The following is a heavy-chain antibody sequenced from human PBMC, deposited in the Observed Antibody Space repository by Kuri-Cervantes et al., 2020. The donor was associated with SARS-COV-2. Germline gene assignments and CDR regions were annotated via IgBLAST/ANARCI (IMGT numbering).Heavy chain of an antibody. CDR3: AKPSGNYHDAFDI. Sequence: SETLSLTCAVYGGSFSGYYWSWIRQPPGKGLEWIGEINHSGSTNYNPSLKSRVTISVDTSKNQSSLKLSSVTAADTAVYYCAKPSGNYHDAFDIWGQGPMVTVSS. V-gene: IGHV4-34*01. CDR1: GGSFSGYY. CDR2: INHSGST. J-gene: IGHJ3*02. D-gene: IGHD1-26*01.